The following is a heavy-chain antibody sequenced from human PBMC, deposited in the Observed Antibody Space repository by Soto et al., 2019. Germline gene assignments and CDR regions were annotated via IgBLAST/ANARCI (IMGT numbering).Heavy chain of an antibody. D-gene: IGHD3-10*01. CDR2: ISWNGAAT. CDR1: GFTFDDYA. CDR3: ANLPLYGSGFDC. J-gene: IGHJ4*02. Sequence: EAQLVESEGGLVQPGRSLRLSCVASGFTFDDYAIHWVRQAPGKGLEWVSGISWNGAATGYADSVKGRFTISRDNAKNSLYLQMSSLRTEDTAIYYCANLPLYGSGFDCWGQGTLVTVSS. V-gene: IGHV3-9*01.